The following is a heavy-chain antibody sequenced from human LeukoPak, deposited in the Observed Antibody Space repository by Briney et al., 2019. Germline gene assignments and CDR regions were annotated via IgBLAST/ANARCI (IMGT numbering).Heavy chain of an antibody. CDR1: GFTFSSYA. V-gene: IGHV3-23*01. Sequence: GGSLRLSCAASGFTFSSYAMSWVRQAPGKGLEWVSAITGNGVSTFHTNSVKGRFTISRDNSKNTLYLQMNSLRAEDTALYYCAKGTVASCSGSSCYPFDCWGQGTLVTVSS. D-gene: IGHD2-15*01. CDR2: ITGNGVST. CDR3: AKGTVASCSGSSCYPFDC. J-gene: IGHJ4*02.